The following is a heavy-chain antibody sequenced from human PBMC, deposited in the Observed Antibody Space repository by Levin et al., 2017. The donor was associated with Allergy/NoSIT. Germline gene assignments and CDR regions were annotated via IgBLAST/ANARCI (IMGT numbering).Heavy chain of an antibody. J-gene: IGHJ4*02. CDR1: GFTFSSYW. Sequence: GESLKISCAASGFTFSSYWMTWVRQAPGKGLEWVANIKQDGSEKYYVDSVKGRFTVSRDNAKNSLYLQMNSLRAEDTAVYYCARASSTAAAPFDYWGQGTLVTVSS. V-gene: IGHV3-7*04. CDR2: IKQDGSEK. CDR3: ARASSTAAAPFDY. D-gene: IGHD6-13*01.